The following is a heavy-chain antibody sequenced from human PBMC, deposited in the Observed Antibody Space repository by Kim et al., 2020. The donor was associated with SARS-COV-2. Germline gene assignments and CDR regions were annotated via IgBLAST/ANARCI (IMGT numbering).Heavy chain of an antibody. Sequence: ADSVKGRFTISRDNAKNSLYLQMNSLRAEDTAVYYCARWYYYDSSDAFDIWGQGTMVTVSS. D-gene: IGHD3-22*01. J-gene: IGHJ3*02. V-gene: IGHV3-21*01. CDR3: ARWYYYDSSDAFDI.